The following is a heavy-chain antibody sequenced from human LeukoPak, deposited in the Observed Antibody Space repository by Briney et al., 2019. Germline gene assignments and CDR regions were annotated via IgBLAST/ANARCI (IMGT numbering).Heavy chain of an antibody. J-gene: IGHJ5*02. CDR3: ARGYGDKFDP. V-gene: IGHV1-69*05. CDR2: IIPIFGTA. Sequence: ASVKVSCKASGGTFSICAISWVRQAPGQGLEWMGGIIPIFGTANYAQKFQGRVTITTDESTSTAYMELSSLRSEDTAVYYCARGYGDKFDPWGQGTLVTVSS. D-gene: IGHD4-17*01. CDR1: GGTFSICA.